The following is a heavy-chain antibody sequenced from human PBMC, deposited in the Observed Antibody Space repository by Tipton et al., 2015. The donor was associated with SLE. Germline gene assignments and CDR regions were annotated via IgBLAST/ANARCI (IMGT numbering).Heavy chain of an antibody. J-gene: IGHJ5*02. CDR3: ARGTAYYHDSSDWFDP. D-gene: IGHD3-22*01. CDR1: GGPSSSDY. V-gene: IGHV4-59*01. Sequence: TLSLTCSVSGGPSSSDYWSWIRQPPGKGLEWIGHIHNSGSTNYNPSLKSRVTISVDTSKNQFSLKLTSVTAADTAVYYCARGTAYYHDSSDWFDPWGQGTLVTVSS. CDR2: IHNSGST.